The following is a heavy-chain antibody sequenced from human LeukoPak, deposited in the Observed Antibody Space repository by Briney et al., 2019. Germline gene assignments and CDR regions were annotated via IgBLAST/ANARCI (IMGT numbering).Heavy chain of an antibody. CDR3: ARDTYPDYYYYYMDV. V-gene: IGHV3-23*01. J-gene: IGHJ6*03. CDR2: ISGGGT. CDR1: GFTFSNYA. Sequence: GGSLRLSCAASGFTFSNYAMNWVRQAPGKGLQWVSGISGGGTYYADSVKGRFTISRDNSRNTLYLQMNSLRVEDTAVYYCARDTYPDYYYYYMDVWGKGTTVTVPS.